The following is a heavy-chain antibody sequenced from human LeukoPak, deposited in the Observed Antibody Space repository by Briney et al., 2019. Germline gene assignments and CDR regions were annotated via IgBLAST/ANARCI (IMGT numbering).Heavy chain of an antibody. CDR2: ISGSGSHT. Sequence: PGGSLRLSCAASGFSFSSHAMNWVRQAPGKGLEWVSAISGSGSHTYYADSVRGRFTISRDNSKSTLYLQMNSLRAEDTAVYYCAKGRAIFGVADYYYMDVWGKGTTVTVSS. V-gene: IGHV3-23*01. D-gene: IGHD3-3*01. CDR3: AKGRAIFGVADYYYMDV. CDR1: GFSFSSHA. J-gene: IGHJ6*03.